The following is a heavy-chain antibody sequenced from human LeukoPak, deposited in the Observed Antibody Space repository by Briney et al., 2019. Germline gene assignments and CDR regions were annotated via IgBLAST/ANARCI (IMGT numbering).Heavy chain of an antibody. CDR1: GFTFDDYA. D-gene: IGHD6-19*01. J-gene: IGHJ4*02. CDR2: ISWNSGSI. V-gene: IGHV3-9*01. Sequence: GRSLRPSCAASGFTFDDYAMHWVRQAPGKGLEWVSGISWNSGSIGYADSVKGRFTISRDNAKNSLYLQMNSLRAEDTALYYCAKGRVAGLFDYWGQGTLVTVSS. CDR3: AKGRVAGLFDY.